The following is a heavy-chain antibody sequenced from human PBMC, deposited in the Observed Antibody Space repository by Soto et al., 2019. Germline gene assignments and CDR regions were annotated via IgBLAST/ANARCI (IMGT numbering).Heavy chain of an antibody. V-gene: IGHV1-46*03. CDR3: ARAASTTANNRLNDVFDV. CDR2: INPNGAST. Sequence: QVQLVQSGAEVKKPGASVRVSCKASGYTFTNYYIDWVRQALGQGLEWLGRINPNGASTTYVQKFKGRVTMTKNTSTSTVYMDPSSVRSEDTAVYYCARAASTTANNRLNDVFDVWGQGTMVTVSS. J-gene: IGHJ3*01. CDR1: GYTFTNYY. D-gene: IGHD4-4*01.